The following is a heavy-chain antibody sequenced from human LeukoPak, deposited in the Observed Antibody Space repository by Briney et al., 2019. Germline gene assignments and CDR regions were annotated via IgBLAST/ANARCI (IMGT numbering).Heavy chain of an antibody. CDR1: GYTFSDYS. CDR3: TRSVIRYYYYFMDV. J-gene: IGHJ6*03. Sequence: GGSLRLSCAASGYTFSDYSVNWVRQAPGKGLEWVSYISTRSSLIYYADSVKGRFTISRDNAKNSLYLRMNSLRAEDTAVYYCTRSVIRYYYYFMDVWGKGTTVTVSS. D-gene: IGHD4-11*01. V-gene: IGHV3-48*01. CDR2: ISTRSSLI.